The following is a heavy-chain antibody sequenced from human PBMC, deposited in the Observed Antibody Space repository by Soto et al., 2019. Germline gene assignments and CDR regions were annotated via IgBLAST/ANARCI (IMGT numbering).Heavy chain of an antibody. CDR3: TTYSGAAFEY. D-gene: IGHD1-26*01. CDR1: GLTFNNAW. Sequence: GGSLGLSCVASGLTFNNAWMNWVRQAPGKGLEWVGRIRSKSDGGTTDYAAPVKGRFTISRDDSKNMVDLQMSSLKTEDTAIYYCTTYSGAAFEYWGQGALVTVSS. CDR2: IRSKSDGGTT. V-gene: IGHV3-15*01. J-gene: IGHJ4*02.